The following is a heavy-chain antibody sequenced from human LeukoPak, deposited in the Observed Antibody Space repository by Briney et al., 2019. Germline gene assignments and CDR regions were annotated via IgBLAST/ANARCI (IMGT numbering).Heavy chain of an antibody. CDR3: ARSYNDILTGYYNWFDP. D-gene: IGHD3-9*01. Sequence: GASVKVSCKASGYTFTSYGISWVRQAPGQGLEWMGWISAYNGNTNYAQRLQGRVTMTTDTSTSTAYMELRSLRSDDTAVYYCARSYNDILTGYYNWFDPWGLGTLVTVSS. J-gene: IGHJ5*02. CDR1: GYTFTSYG. V-gene: IGHV1-18*04. CDR2: ISAYNGNT.